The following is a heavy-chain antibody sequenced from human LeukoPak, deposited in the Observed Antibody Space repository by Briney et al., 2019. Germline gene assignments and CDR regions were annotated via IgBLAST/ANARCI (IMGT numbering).Heavy chain of an antibody. Sequence: PGGSLRLSCAASGFSFSDYDMSWIRQAPGKGLEWVATINQDGSEKYYVDSVRGRSIISRDNAKNSLYLQMNSLRAEDTAVYYCATGGGAFDIWGQGTVVTVSS. D-gene: IGHD3-16*01. CDR2: INQDGSEK. V-gene: IGHV3-7*01. J-gene: IGHJ3*02. CDR1: GFSFSDYD. CDR3: ATGGGAFDI.